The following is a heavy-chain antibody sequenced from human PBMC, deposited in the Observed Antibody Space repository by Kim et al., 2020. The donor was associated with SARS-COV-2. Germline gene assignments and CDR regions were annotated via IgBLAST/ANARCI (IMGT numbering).Heavy chain of an antibody. CDR3: AKGTLWAESYFDY. CDR2: ISYDGSNK. V-gene: IGHV3-30*18. D-gene: IGHD1-26*01. Sequence: GGSLRLSCAASGLTFSSYGMHWVRQAPGKGLEWVAVISYDGSNKYYADSVKGRFTISRDNSKNTLYLQMNSLRAEDTAVYYCAKGTLWAESYFDYWGQGTLVTVSS. J-gene: IGHJ4*02. CDR1: GLTFSSYG.